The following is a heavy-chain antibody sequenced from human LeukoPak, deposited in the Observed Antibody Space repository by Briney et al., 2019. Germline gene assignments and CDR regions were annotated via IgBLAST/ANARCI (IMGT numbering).Heavy chain of an antibody. CDR2: IYYSGST. J-gene: IGHJ3*02. V-gene: IGHV4-59*08. D-gene: IGHD3-9*01. Sequence: SETLSLTCTVSGGSISSYYWSWIRQPPGRGLEWIGYIYYSGSTNYNPSLKGRVTISVDTSKNQFSLKLSSVTAADTAVYYCARQSPYDILTGPSLDAFDIWGQGTMVTVSS. CDR3: ARQSPYDILTGPSLDAFDI. CDR1: GGSISSYY.